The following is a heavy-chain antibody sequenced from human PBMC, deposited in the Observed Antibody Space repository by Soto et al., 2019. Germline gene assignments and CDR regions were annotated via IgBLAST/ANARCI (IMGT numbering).Heavy chain of an antibody. CDR1: GGSISSSSYY. Sequence: SETLSLTCTVSGGSISSSSYYWGWIRQPPGKGLEWIGSIYYSGSTYYNPSLKSRVTISVDTSKNQFSLKLSSVTAADTAVYYCARRYCSGGSCYRHRTYYFDYWGQGTLVTVSS. CDR2: IYYSGST. D-gene: IGHD2-15*01. V-gene: IGHV4-39*01. CDR3: ARRYCSGGSCYRHRTYYFDY. J-gene: IGHJ4*02.